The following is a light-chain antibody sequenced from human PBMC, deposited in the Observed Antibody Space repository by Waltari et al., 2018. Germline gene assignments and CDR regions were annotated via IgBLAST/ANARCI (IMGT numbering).Light chain of an antibody. CDR1: QSVLYSSNNKNY. J-gene: IGKJ4*01. Sequence: DIVMTQSPDSLAVSLGERATINCKSSQSVLYSSNNKNYLAWYQQKTGQPPKLLIYWASTRESGVPDRFSGSGSETDFTLTISSLQAEDLAVYYCQQYYSKPLTFGGGTKVEIK. CDR2: WAS. V-gene: IGKV4-1*01. CDR3: QQYYSKPLT.